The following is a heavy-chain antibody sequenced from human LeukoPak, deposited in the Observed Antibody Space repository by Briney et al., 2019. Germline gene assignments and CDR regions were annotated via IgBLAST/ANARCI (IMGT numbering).Heavy chain of an antibody. CDR1: GGTFSSYA. CDR3: ALPNYYDSSGYCY. J-gene: IGHJ4*02. Sequence: GASVKVSCKASGGTFSSYAISWVRQAPGQGLEWMEGIIPIFGTENYAQKFQGRVTITADESTSTAYMELSSLRSEDTAVYYCALPNYYDSSGYCYWGQGTLVTVSS. V-gene: IGHV1-69*13. CDR2: IIPIFGTE. D-gene: IGHD3-22*01.